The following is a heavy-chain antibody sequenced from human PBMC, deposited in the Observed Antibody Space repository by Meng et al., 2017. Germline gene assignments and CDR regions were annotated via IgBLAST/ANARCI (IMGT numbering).Heavy chain of an antibody. CDR1: GGSVSRGSYC. Sequence: VQLQGSGPGLVRPSEILSLTCTVSGGSVSRGSYCWGWIRRPPGKGLEWIGYIYYSGRTNYNPSLKRRVTISVDTSKNQFSLKLSSVTAADTAVYYCARVKITGTTRSIDYWGQGTLVTVSS. D-gene: IGHD1-7*01. J-gene: IGHJ4*02. CDR2: IYYSGRT. CDR3: ARVKITGTTRSIDY. V-gene: IGHV4-61*01.